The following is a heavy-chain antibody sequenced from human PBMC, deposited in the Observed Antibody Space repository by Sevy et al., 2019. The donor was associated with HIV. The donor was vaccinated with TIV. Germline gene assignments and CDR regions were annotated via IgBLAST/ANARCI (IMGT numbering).Heavy chain of an antibody. CDR2: IDPNSGGT. CDR1: GYTFTGYY. D-gene: IGHD3-10*01. Sequence: ASVKVSCKASGYTFTGYYMHWVRQAPGQGLEWMGWIDPNSGGTNYAQTFQGRVTMSTDTSISTAYMELSRLRSDDTALYYCSRSVYGSRTYLNDYWGQGTLVTVSS. J-gene: IGHJ4*02. V-gene: IGHV1-2*02. CDR3: SRSVYGSRTYLNDY.